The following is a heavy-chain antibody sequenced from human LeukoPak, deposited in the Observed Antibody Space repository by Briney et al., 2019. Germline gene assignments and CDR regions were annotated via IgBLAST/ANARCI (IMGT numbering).Heavy chain of an antibody. CDR2: IYYSRST. Sequence: SETLSLICTVSGGSISSYYWSWIRQPPGKGLEWIGYIYYSRSTNYNPSLKSRVTISVDTSKNQFSLKLSSVTAADTAVYYCARARFGTVDYWGQGTLVTVSS. D-gene: IGHD6-13*01. J-gene: IGHJ4*02. V-gene: IGHV4-59*01. CDR1: GGSISSYY. CDR3: ARARFGTVDY.